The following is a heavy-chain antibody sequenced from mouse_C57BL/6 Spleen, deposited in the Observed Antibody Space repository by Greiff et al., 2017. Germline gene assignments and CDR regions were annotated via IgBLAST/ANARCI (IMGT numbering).Heavy chain of an antibody. J-gene: IGHJ1*03. Sequence: VQLQQPGAELVKPGASVKLSCKASGYTFTSYWMHWVKQRPGRGLEWIGRIDPNSGGTKYNEKFKSKATLTVDKPSSTAYMPLSSLTSEDSAVYYCARYEGYYLWYFDVWGTGTTVTVSS. D-gene: IGHD2-3*01. CDR2: IDPNSGGT. V-gene: IGHV1-72*01. CDR1: GYTFTSYW. CDR3: ARYEGYYLWYFDV.